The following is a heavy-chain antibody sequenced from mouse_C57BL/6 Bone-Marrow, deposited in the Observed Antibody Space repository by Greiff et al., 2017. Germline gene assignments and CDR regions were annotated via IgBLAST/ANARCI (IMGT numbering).Heavy chain of an antibody. V-gene: IGHV5-6*02. CDR3: ARGVYGNPYFDY. CDR1: GFTFSSYG. J-gene: IGHJ2*01. Sequence: EVKLVESGGDLVKPGGSLKLSCAASGFTFSSYGMSWVRQTPDKRLEWVATISSGGSYTYYPDSVKGRFTISRDNAKNTLYLQMSSLKSEDTAMYYCARGVYGNPYFDYWGQGTTLTVSS. CDR2: ISSGGSYT. D-gene: IGHD2-1*01.